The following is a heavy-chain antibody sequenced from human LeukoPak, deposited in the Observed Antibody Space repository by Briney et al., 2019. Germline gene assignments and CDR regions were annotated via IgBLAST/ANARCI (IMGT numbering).Heavy chain of an antibody. CDR1: GFTFSNAW. CDR2: IKSKTDGGTT. D-gene: IGHD3-22*01. CDR3: ARDSGSNPPFGY. Sequence: GGSLRLSCAASGFTFSNAWMSWVRQAPGKGLEWVGRIKSKTDGGTTDYAAPVKGRFTISRDDSKNTLYLQMNSLRAEDTAVYYCARDSGSNPPFGYWGQGTLVTVSS. J-gene: IGHJ4*02. V-gene: IGHV3-15*01.